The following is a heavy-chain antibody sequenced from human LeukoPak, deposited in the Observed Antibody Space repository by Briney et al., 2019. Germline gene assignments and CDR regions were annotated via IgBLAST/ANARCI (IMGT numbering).Heavy chain of an antibody. Sequence: PGGSLRLSCAASGFTFSSYGMSWVRQAPGKGLEWVSAISGSGGSTYYADSVKGRFTISRDNSKNTLYLQMNSLRAEDTAVYYCAKDLDYYGSGSYYRIDYWGQGTLVTVSS. V-gene: IGHV3-23*01. CDR2: ISGSGGST. J-gene: IGHJ4*02. CDR1: GFTFSSYG. CDR3: AKDLDYYGSGSYYRIDY. D-gene: IGHD3-10*01.